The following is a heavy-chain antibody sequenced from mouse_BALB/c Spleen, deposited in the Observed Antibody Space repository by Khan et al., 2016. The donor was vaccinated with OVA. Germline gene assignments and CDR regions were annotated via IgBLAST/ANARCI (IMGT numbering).Heavy chain of an antibody. CDR3: ARAGTLRRNAWFTY. J-gene: IGHJ3*01. Sequence: EVQLQESGADLVRPGASVKISGKAFGYTFSNHHINWVKQRPGQGLDWIGYINPYNDYTNYNQKFKGKATLTVDKSSSTAYMELSSLTSEASAVYYCARAGTLRRNAWFTYWGQGTLVTVS. V-gene: IGHV1S45*01. CDR2: INPYNDYT. CDR1: GYTFSNHH. D-gene: IGHD2-4*01.